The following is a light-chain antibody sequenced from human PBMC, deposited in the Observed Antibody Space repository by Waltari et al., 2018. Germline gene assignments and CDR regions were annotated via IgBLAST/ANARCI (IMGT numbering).Light chain of an antibody. V-gene: IGKV3-11*01. CDR3: QHRINGPLT. CDR1: QSVDNY. Sequence: ELVLTQSPATLSLSPGERATLSCRASQSVDNYLAWYQKKPGQAPRLLIYEPSYKATGITTRCSGSGSAAEFTRTISSEEPEDSAVYYGQHRINGPLTFGGGTKVEI. CDR2: EPS. J-gene: IGKJ4*01.